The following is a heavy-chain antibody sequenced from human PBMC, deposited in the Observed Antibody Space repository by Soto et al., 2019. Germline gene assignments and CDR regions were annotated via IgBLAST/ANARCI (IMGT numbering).Heavy chain of an antibody. CDR2: IYYSSKRYN. D-gene: IGHD6-25*01. CDR3: VRDRSSDRAWCYYSKGV. V-gene: IGHV6-1*01. Sequence: SQTLALTRAISGHSVSSNSAAWHWIRQSPSRGLALLGRIYYSSKRYNDNAVSVKSRITINPDTSKNQFSLQLNSVTPEASAVNYCVRDRSSDRAWCYYSKGVSGQCTTVTVS. CDR1: GHSVSSNSAA. J-gene: IGHJ6*02.